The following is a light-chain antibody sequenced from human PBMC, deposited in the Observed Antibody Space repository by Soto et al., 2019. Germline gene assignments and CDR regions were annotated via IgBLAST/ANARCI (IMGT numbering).Light chain of an antibody. J-gene: IGLJ2*01. CDR2: GNN. V-gene: IGLV1-40*01. CDR3: QSYDSSLSGHVV. Sequence: QSVLTQSPSVSGAPGQRVTISCTGSSSNIGAGYDVHWYQHLPGRAPKLLIYGNNNRPSGVPDRFSGSKSGTSASLAITGLQADDEADYYCQSYDSSLSGHVVFGGGTKLTVL. CDR1: SSNIGAGYD.